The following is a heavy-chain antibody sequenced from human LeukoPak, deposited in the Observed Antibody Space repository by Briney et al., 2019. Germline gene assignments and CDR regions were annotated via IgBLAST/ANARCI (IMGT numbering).Heavy chain of an antibody. J-gene: IGHJ6*02. CDR3: ARGGGLDV. V-gene: IGHV3-30*04. CDR1: GFRFSGYA. D-gene: IGHD3-16*01. Sequence: GGSLRLSCAASGFRFSGYAMHWVRQAPGQGLEWVAGISFDGSNEYYTDSEKGRFTISRDNAKNSLYLQMSNLRAEDTAVYFCARGGGLDVWGQGATVTVSS. CDR2: ISFDGSNE.